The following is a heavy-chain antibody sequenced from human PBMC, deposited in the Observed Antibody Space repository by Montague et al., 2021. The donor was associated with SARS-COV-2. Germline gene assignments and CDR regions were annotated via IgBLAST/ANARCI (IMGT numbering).Heavy chain of an antibody. CDR1: GGSISSRNRF. CDR3: ARKGISVAVTGSDI. CDR2: VYYSGST. Sequence: SETLSLTCSVSGGSISSRNRFWGWLPQPPGKGLKWIGSVYYSGSTYYTPSLKSRITISVDTSKNQFSLRLASVTAADTAVYYCARKGISVAVTGSDIWGQGTMVIVSS. V-gene: IGHV4-39*01. J-gene: IGHJ3*02. D-gene: IGHD6-19*01.